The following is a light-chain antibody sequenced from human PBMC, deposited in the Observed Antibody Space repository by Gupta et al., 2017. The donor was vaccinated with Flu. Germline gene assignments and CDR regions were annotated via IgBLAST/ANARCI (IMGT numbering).Light chain of an antibody. CDR3: QQYGSSPPSYT. CDR2: GAS. Sequence: ANLSCRASQSVSSSYLAWYQQKPGQAPRLHIYGASSRATGIPDRFSGSGSGTDFTLTISRLEPEDFAVYYCQQYGSSPPSYTFGQGTKLEIK. CDR1: QSVSSSY. V-gene: IGKV3-20*01. J-gene: IGKJ2*01.